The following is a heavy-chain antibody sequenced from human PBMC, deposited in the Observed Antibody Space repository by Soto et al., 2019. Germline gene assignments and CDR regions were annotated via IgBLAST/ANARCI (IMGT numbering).Heavy chain of an antibody. V-gene: IGHV3-48*03. CDR1: GFTFSSYE. Sequence: GSLRLSCAASGFTFSSYEMNWVRQAPGKGLERVSYISSSGSTIYYADSVKGRFTISRDNAKNSLYLQMNSLRAEDTAVYYCARYQFEYSSSWYFNWFDPWGQGTLVTVSS. J-gene: IGHJ5*02. D-gene: IGHD6-13*01. CDR3: ARYQFEYSSSWYFNWFDP. CDR2: ISSSGSTI.